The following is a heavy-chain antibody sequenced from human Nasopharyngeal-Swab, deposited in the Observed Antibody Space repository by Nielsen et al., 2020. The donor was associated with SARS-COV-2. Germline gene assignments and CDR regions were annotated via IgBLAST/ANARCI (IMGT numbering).Heavy chain of an antibody. CDR2: IYPGDSDT. J-gene: IGHJ4*02. D-gene: IGHD2-15*01. CDR3: ARRGLICTGGNCYPTFTFDN. CDR1: GYSFTSYW. V-gene: IGHV5-51*01. Sequence: GESLKISCKGSGYSFTSYWIGWVRQMPGTGLEWMAIIYPGDSDTKYNPSFQGQVTISVDKSISTAYLQWSTLKASDTAMYYCARRGLICTGGNCYPTFTFDNWGQGTLVTVSS.